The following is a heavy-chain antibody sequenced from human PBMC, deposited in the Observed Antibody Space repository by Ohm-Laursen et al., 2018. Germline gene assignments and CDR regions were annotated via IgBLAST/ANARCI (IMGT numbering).Heavy chain of an antibody. CDR3: ARGYHHFDY. D-gene: IGHD1-14*01. CDR1: GGSISSYY. V-gene: IGHV4-4*07. CDR2: IYTSGST. J-gene: IGHJ4*02. Sequence: TLSLTCTVSGGSISSYYWSWIRQPAGQGLDWIGRIYTSGSTNYNPSFKRRVTMSVDTSKNQFSLKISSVTAADTAVYYCARGYHHFDYWGQGTLVTVSS.